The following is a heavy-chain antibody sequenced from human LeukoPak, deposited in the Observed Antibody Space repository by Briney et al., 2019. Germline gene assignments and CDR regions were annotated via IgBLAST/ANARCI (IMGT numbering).Heavy chain of an antibody. Sequence: ASVKVSCKVSGYTLTELSMHWVRQAPGKGLEWMGGFDPEDGERIYAQKFQGRVTMTEDTPTDTAYMELSSLRSEDTAEYYCATPGYYFDYWGQGTLVTVSS. CDR1: GYTLTELS. CDR3: ATPGYYFDY. V-gene: IGHV1-24*01. D-gene: IGHD6-25*01. J-gene: IGHJ4*02. CDR2: FDPEDGER.